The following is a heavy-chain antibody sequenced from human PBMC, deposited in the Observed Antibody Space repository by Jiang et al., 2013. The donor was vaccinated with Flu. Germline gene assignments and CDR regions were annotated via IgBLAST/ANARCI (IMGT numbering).Heavy chain of an antibody. D-gene: IGHD3-16*01. CDR1: GYTFTSYG. CDR2: KSAYNGNT. Sequence: GAEVKKPGASVKVSCKASGYTFTSYGISWVRQAPGQGLEWVGWKSAYNGNTDFAPSVQGRVSLTTDTSTGTAYMELTSLRSDDTAVYFCARVFRAAYDLFDVWGQGTMVTVSS. V-gene: IGHV1-18*01. CDR3: ARVFRAAYDLFDV. J-gene: IGHJ3*01.